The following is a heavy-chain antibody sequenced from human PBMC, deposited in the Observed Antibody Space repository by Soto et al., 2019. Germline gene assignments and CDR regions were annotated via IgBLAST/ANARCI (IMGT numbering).Heavy chain of an antibody. D-gene: IGHD1-1*01. Sequence: GGSLRLSCAASGFTFSSYDMHWVRQATGKGLEWVSAIGTAGDTYYPGSVKGRFTISRENAKNSLYLQMNSLRAGDTAVYYCARGVGWNDFDYWGQGTLVTVSS. V-gene: IGHV3-13*01. J-gene: IGHJ4*02. CDR2: IGTAGDT. CDR1: GFTFSSYD. CDR3: ARGVGWNDFDY.